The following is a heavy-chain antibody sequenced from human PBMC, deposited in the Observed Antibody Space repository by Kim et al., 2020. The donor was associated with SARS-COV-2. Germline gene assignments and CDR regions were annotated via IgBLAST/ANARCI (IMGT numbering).Heavy chain of an antibody. V-gene: IGHV3-30*01. D-gene: IGHD3-22*01. Sequence: SLKGRFTISRDNSKNTLYLQMNSLRAEATAVYYCARGGHNYYDSSGYSALWGQGTLVTVSS. J-gene: IGHJ4*02. CDR3: ARGGHNYYDSSGYSAL.